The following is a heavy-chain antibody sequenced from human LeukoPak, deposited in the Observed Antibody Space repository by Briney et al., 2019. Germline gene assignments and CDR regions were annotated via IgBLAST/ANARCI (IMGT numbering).Heavy chain of an antibody. CDR2: INPNSGGT. V-gene: IGHV1-2*02. J-gene: IGHJ6*02. CDR3: ARDIVVVPAAQGVYYYYGMDV. D-gene: IGHD2-2*01. Sequence: ASVTVSCKASGYTFTGYYMHWVRQAPGQGLEWMGWINPNSGGTNCAQKFQGRVTMTRDTSISTAYMELSRLRSDDTTVYYCARDIVVVPAAQGVYYYYGMDVWGQGTTVTVSS. CDR1: GYTFTGYY.